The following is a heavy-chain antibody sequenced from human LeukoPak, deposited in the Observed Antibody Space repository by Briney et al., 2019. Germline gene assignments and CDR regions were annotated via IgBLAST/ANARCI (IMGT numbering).Heavy chain of an antibody. CDR3: ARGWGMVRGVIGYYYYYMDV. J-gene: IGHJ6*03. CDR1: GGSISSYY. Sequence: SETLSLTCTVSGGSISSYYWSWIRQPAGKGLEWIGRIYTSGSTNYNPSLKSRVTMSVDTSKNQFSLKLSSVTAADTAVYYCARGWGMVRGVIGYYYYYMDVWGKGTTVTISS. D-gene: IGHD3-10*01. CDR2: IYTSGST. V-gene: IGHV4-4*07.